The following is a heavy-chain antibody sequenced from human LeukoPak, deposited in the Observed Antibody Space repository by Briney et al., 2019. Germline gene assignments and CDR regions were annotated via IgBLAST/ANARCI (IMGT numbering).Heavy chain of an antibody. J-gene: IGHJ4*02. CDR1: GYTFTSYY. D-gene: IGHD4-17*01. CDR3: ACLVSTVTTEIDY. V-gene: IGHV1-46*01. CDR2: INPSGGST. Sequence: ASVRVSCKASGYTFTSYYMHWVRQAPGQGLEWMGIINPSGGSTSYAQKFQGRVTMTRDTSTSTVYMELSSLRSEDTAVYYCACLVSTVTTEIDYWGQGTLVTVSS.